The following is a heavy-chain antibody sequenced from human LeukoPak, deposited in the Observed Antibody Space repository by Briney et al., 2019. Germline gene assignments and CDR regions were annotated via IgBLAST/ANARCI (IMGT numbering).Heavy chain of an antibody. CDR2: ITWNSDSV. D-gene: IGHD2-2*01. J-gene: IGHJ5*02. V-gene: IGHV3-9*01. CDR3: AKGSVVVPAGDWFDP. Sequence: GGSLRLSCAASGFTFDDYAMHWVRQAPGKGLEWVSGITWNSDSVDYADSVKGRFTISRDNAKNSLYLQMNSLRAEDTALYYCAKGSVVVPAGDWFDPWGQGTLVTVSP. CDR1: GFTFDDYA.